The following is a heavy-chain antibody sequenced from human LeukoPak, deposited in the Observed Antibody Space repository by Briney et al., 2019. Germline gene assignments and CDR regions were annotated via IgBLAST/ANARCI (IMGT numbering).Heavy chain of an antibody. V-gene: IGHV4-34*01. CDR2: IHPSGIF. Sequence: SETLSLTCAVYGGSCDDYYCSWIRQPPGKGLEWIGEIHPSGIFYYNSSLMSRVTISIDTSKSRFSLKLTSVTAADTAFYYCARGRDRSKTGDHWGQGSPVTVSS. D-gene: IGHD5-24*01. J-gene: IGHJ4*02. CDR3: ARGRDRSKTGDH. CDR1: GGSCDDYY.